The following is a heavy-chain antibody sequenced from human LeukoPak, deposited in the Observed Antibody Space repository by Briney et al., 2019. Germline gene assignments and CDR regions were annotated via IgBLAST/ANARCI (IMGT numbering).Heavy chain of an antibody. Sequence: GGSLRLSCAGSGFALKSYSLSWVRQAPGKGLEWVSSISSTSAYIYYADSVKGRFTISRDNVDNVVYLQMNSLGAEDTAVYYCARAMATINWFDPWGQGTLVTVSS. D-gene: IGHD5-12*01. CDR1: GFALKSYS. CDR3: ARAMATINWFDP. V-gene: IGHV3-21*01. CDR2: ISSTSAYI. J-gene: IGHJ5*02.